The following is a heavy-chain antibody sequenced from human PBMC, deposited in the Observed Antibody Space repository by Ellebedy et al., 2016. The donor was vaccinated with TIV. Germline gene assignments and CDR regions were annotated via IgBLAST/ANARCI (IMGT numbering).Heavy chain of an antibody. D-gene: IGHD5-18*01. CDR1: GGSFSGSY. CDR3: AGTAMVSIYYFDY. CDR2: INHSGST. V-gene: IGHV4-34*01. Sequence: MPSETLSLTCAVYGGSFSGSYWSWIRQPPGKGLEWIGEINHSGSTTYNPSLKSRVTMSVDTSKNQFSLKLSSVTAADPAVYYCAGTAMVSIYYFDYWGQGSLVTVSS. J-gene: IGHJ4*02.